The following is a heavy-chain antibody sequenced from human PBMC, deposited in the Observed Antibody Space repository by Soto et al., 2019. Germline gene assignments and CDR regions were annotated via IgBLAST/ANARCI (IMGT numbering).Heavy chain of an antibody. V-gene: IGHV3-13*01. Sequence: EVQLVESGGDLVQPGGSLRLSCAASGFTFVIYDMHWVRQATGKGLEWVSTINTAGDTYSPGSVKGRFTISRENAKNSLYLQMNSLRVDDTAVYFCVRGRDSGLYYFDSWGQGTLVTVSS. CDR1: GFTFVIYD. D-gene: IGHD2-21*01. J-gene: IGHJ4*02. CDR3: VRGRDSGLYYFDS. CDR2: INTAGDT.